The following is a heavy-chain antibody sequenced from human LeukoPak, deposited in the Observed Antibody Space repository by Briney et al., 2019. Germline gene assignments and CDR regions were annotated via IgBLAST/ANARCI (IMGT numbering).Heavy chain of an antibody. CDR3: ARDGRCGGDCYAS. D-gene: IGHD2-21*02. Sequence: GASLTPSCAAAALSSSRYTISWVRQAPEKRLWWVSIISSSSSYIYYADSVKGRFTISRDNAKNALYLQMNSLRVEDTAVYYCARDGRCGGDCYASWGQGTLVTVSS. J-gene: IGHJ4*02. CDR1: ALSSSRYT. CDR2: ISSSSSYI. V-gene: IGHV3-21*01.